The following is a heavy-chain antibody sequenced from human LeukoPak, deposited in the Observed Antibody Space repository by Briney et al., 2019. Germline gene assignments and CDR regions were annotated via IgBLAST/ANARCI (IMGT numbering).Heavy chain of an antibody. V-gene: IGHV3-23*01. CDR3: AKDQAESSSWYTAATPWFDP. D-gene: IGHD6-13*01. CDR2: ISGSGGST. Sequence: GGSLRLSCAASGFTFSSYAMSWVRQAPGKGLEWVSAISGSGGSTYYADSVKGRFTISRDNSKDTLYLQMNSLRAEDTAVYYCAKDQAESSSWYTAATPWFDPWGQGTLVTVSS. CDR1: GFTFSSYA. J-gene: IGHJ5*02.